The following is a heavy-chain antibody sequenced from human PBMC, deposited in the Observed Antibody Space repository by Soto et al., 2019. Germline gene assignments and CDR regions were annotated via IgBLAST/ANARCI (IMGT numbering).Heavy chain of an antibody. CDR2: IITIFGTA. D-gene: IGHD6-13*01. CDR1: GGTFSSYA. Sequence: QVQLVQSGAEVKKPGSSVKVSCKASGGTFSSYAISWVRQAPGQGLEWMGGIITIFGTANYAQRFQGRVTITADESTSTAYMELSRLRSEDTAGYFCARHVPNAGYYYGMDVLGQGPTVTVSS. J-gene: IGHJ6*02. CDR3: ARHVPNAGYYYGMDV. V-gene: IGHV1-69*12.